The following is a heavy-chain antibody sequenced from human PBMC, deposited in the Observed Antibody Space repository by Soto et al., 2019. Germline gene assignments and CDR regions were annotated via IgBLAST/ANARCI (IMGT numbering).Heavy chain of an antibody. V-gene: IGHV3-23*01. D-gene: IGHD6-6*01. J-gene: IGHJ4*02. Sequence: PGGSLRLSCAASGFTFSSYAMSWVRQAPGKGLEWVSAISSSGGSTYYADSVKGRFTISRDNSKNMLYLQMNSLRAEDTAVYHCAKDPPWEVKRYSSSSGYDWGQGTLVTVSS. CDR3: AKDPPWEVKRYSSSSGYD. CDR1: GFTFSSYA. CDR2: ISSSGGST.